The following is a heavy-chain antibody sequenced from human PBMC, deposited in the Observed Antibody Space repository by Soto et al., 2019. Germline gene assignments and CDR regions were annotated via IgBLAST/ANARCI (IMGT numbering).Heavy chain of an antibody. CDR1: GGPIKTGDYY. CDR2: VFYSGAT. Sequence: QVQLKESGPGLVKPSETLSLTCNVSGGPIKTGDYYWNWIRQPPGKGLEWIGNVFYSGATNYSPSLTSRAAKSMDTSKNQISLSLTSVTAADAAVYYCARAGFSYGHLLFWGQGIRVTVST. J-gene: IGHJ4*02. D-gene: IGHD3-10*01. CDR3: ARAGFSYGHLLF. V-gene: IGHV4-30-4*01.